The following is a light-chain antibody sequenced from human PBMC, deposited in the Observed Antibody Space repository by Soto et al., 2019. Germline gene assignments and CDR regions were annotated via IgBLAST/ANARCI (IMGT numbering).Light chain of an antibody. J-gene: IGLJ7*01. CDR1: SSNIGDNY. CDR3: GTWDSSLSVAV. CDR2: DND. Sequence: QSVLTQPPSVSAAAGQKVTISCSGSSSNIGDNYVSWYRQVPGTPPKLLIYDNDQRSSGTPDRFSAYKSGTSATLGISGLQTGDEGDYYCGTWDSSLSVAVFGGGTQLTVL. V-gene: IGLV1-51*01.